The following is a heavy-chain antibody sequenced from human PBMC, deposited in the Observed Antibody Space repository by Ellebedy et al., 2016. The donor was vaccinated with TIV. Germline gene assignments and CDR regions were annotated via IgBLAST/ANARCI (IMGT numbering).Heavy chain of an antibody. CDR2: ISGSAGST. Sequence: GESLKISCAASGFTFNSYVMSSVRQAPGKGLEWVSAISGSAGSTYYADSVKGRFTISRDNSKNTLFLQMNSLRAEDTAVYYCAKDGRGTNPGHFDYWGQGTLVTVSS. CDR1: GFTFNSYV. J-gene: IGHJ4*02. V-gene: IGHV3-23*01. D-gene: IGHD2-8*01. CDR3: AKDGRGTNPGHFDY.